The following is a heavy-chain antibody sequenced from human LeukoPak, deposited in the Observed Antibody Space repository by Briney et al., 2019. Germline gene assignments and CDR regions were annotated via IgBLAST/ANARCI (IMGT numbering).Heavy chain of an antibody. D-gene: IGHD3-9*01. CDR2: IKQDGSEK. CDR3: ARAVGRILTGYIDY. Sequence: GSLRLSCVAFGFTFSSRDWMTWVRQAPGKGLEWVANIKQDGSEKNYVDSVKGRFTISRDNAKNSLYLQMNSLRAEDTAVYYCARAVGRILTGYIDYWGQGTLVTVSS. V-gene: IGHV3-7*01. CDR1: GFTFSSRDW. J-gene: IGHJ4*02.